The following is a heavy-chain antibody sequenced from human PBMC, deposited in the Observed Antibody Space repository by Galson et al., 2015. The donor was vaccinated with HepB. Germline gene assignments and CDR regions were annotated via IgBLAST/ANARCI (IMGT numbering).Heavy chain of an antibody. D-gene: IGHD5-18*01. Sequence: SLRLSCAASGFTVSSNYMSWVRQASGKGLEWVSVIYSGGSTYYADSVKGRFTISRDNSKSTLYLQMNSLRAEDTAVYYCAKAKQWIQLWLIEPYGMDVWGQGTTVTVSS. V-gene: IGHV3-53*01. J-gene: IGHJ6*02. CDR1: GFTVSSNY. CDR2: IYSGGST. CDR3: AKAKQWIQLWLIEPYGMDV.